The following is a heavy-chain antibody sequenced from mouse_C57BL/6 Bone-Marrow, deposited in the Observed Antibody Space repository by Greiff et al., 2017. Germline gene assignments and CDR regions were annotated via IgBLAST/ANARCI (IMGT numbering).Heavy chain of an antibody. V-gene: IGHV5-2*01. Sequence: VQLQQSGGGLVQPGESLKLSCESNEYEFPSHDMSWVRKTPEKRLELVAAINSDGGSTYYPDTMERRFIISRDNTKKTLYLQMSSLRSEDTALYYCARVKGGYYAMDYWGQGTSVTVSS. CDR2: INSDGGST. CDR3: ARVKGGYYAMDY. CDR1: EYEFPSHD. J-gene: IGHJ4*01.